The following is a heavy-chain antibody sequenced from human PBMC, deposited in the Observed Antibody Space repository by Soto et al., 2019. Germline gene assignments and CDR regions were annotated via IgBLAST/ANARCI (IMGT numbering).Heavy chain of an antibody. Sequence: QVQLVQSGAEVKKPGASVKVSCKASGYTFTSYAMHWVRQAPGQRLEGMGWINAGNGNTKYSQKFQGRGTITRDTSASTAYMEMSSLRSEDTAVYYCATEGAVDTAMALWDFDIWGQGTMVTVSS. CDR2: INAGNGNT. CDR1: GYTFTSYA. CDR3: ATEGAVDTAMALWDFDI. V-gene: IGHV1-3*01. J-gene: IGHJ3*02. D-gene: IGHD5-18*01.